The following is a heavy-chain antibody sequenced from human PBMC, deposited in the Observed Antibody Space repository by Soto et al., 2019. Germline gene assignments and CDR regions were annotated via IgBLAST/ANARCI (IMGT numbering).Heavy chain of an antibody. Sequence: SETLSLTCAVYGGSFSGDYWTWIRQPPGKGLEWIGEIIHSGSTNYNPSLKSRVTISVDTSKNQFSLKLNSVTAADTAVYYCARSGPIHLWYDARPIFFDYWGQGTQVIVSS. CDR2: IIHSGST. D-gene: IGHD5-18*01. CDR1: GGSFSGDY. CDR3: ARSGPIHLWYDARPIFFDY. V-gene: IGHV4-34*12. J-gene: IGHJ4*02.